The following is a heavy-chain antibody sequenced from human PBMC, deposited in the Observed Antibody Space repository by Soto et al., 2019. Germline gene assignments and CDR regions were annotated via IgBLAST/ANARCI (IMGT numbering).Heavy chain of an antibody. V-gene: IGHV3-33*08. CDR3: ARTDTGGTYFEF. CDR1: GFTFSEYD. Sequence: QVQLVESGGGGVQPGMSLRLSCADSGFTFSEYDMHWVRQAPGKGLEWVAIISYLGTKTDYADSVKGRFTISRDNFKNTVSLQMESLRAEDSAVYFCARTDTGGTYFEFWGRGTLVTVSS. J-gene: IGHJ4*02. D-gene: IGHD3-16*01. CDR2: ISYLGTKT.